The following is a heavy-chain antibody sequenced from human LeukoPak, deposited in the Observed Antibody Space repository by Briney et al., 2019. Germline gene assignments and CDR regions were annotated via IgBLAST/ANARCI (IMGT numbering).Heavy chain of an antibody. CDR1: GFTFSSYA. V-gene: IGHV3-23*01. CDR2: ISGSGGST. CDR3: AKDPRFVGGWSVGEYFQH. J-gene: IGHJ1*01. Sequence: PGGSLRLSCAASGFTFSSYAMSWVRQAPGKGLEWVSAISGSGGSTYYADSVKGRFTISRDNSKNTLYLQMNSLRAEDTAVYYCAKDPRFVGGWSVGEYFQHWGQGTLVTVSS. D-gene: IGHD6-19*01.